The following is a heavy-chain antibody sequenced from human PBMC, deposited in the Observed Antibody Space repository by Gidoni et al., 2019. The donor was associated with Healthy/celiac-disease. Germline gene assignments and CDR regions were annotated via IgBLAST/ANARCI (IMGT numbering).Heavy chain of an antibody. CDR1: GGSFSGYY. D-gene: IGHD2-8*02. CDR2: INHSGST. Sequence: QVQLQQWGAGLLKPSETLSLTCAVYGGSFSGYYWSWIRQPPGKGLEWIGEINHSGSTNYNPSLKSRVTISVDTSKNQFSLKLSSVTAADTAVYYCARGLGGYWYYYYYGMDVWGQGTTVTVSS. V-gene: IGHV4-34*01. CDR3: ARGLGGYWYYYYYGMDV. J-gene: IGHJ6*02.